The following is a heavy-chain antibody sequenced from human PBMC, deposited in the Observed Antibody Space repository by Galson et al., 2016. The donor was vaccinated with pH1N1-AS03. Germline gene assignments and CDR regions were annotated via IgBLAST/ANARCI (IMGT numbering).Heavy chain of an antibody. D-gene: IGHD3-16*01. CDR3: VRGGLGQVYGLDA. CDR1: EFIFNKYA. Sequence: SLRLSCAGSEFIFNKYAMTWVRQAPGKGLEWVSNIHGHGGTSYYADSVRGRFTIYRDNSKHTVYLQMKSLRAEDTAVYKCVRGGLGQVYGLDAWGQGTTVIVSS. CDR2: IHGHGGTS. V-gene: IGHV3-23*01. J-gene: IGHJ6*02.